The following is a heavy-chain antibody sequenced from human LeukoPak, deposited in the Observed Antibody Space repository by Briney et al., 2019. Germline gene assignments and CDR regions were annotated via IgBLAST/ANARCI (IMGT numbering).Heavy chain of an antibody. CDR2: INTDGSST. D-gene: IGHD6-25*01. CDR1: GFTFSNYW. V-gene: IGHV3-74*01. J-gene: IGHJ6*02. Sequence: PGGSLRLSGAASGFTFSNYWMHWVRQAPGKGLLWVSRINTDGSSTIYADSVEGRFTISRDNARTTLYLQMNSLRAEDKAVYYCARDSYEAAIYYGMDVWGQGTTVTVSS. CDR3: ARDSYEAAIYYGMDV.